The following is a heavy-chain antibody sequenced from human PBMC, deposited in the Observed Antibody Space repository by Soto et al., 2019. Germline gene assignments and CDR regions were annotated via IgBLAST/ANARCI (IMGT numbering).Heavy chain of an antibody. Sequence: GGSLRLSCAASGFTFSSYWMHWVRQAPGKGLVWVSRINSDGSSTSYADSVKGRFTISRDNAKNTLYLQMNSLRAEDTAVYYCARDTGALRYFDWLPEVYYYYYGMDVWGQGTTVTVSS. CDR1: GFTFSSYW. CDR3: ARDTGALRYFDWLPEVYYYYYGMDV. D-gene: IGHD3-9*01. CDR2: INSDGSST. J-gene: IGHJ6*02. V-gene: IGHV3-74*01.